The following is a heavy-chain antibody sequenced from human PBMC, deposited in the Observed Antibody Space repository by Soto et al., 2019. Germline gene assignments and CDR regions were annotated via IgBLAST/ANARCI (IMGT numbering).Heavy chain of an antibody. Sequence: ASVKVSCKASGYSFSYYFMHWVRQVPGKGLEWMGWINSSNGGTKYSHKFQGRLTMTTDTSTSTAYMELSRVTSDDTAIYYCAREAYSASFGYVTNPNWFDPWGQGTLVTSPQ. CDR2: INSSNGGT. CDR1: GYSFSYYF. CDR3: AREAYSASFGYVTNPNWFDP. V-gene: IGHV1-2*02. J-gene: IGHJ5*02. D-gene: IGHD2-2*03.